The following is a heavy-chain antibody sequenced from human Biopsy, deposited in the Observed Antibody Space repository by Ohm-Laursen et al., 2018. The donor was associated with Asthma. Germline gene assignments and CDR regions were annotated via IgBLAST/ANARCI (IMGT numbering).Heavy chain of an antibody. CDR3: ARHPYNFGGFDY. CDR2: ISPFTGDT. Sequence: VSSVKVSCKVSGYTFRSYGVSWVRQAPGQGLEWMGWISPFTGDTHFGQKFQGRVTMTTDTSTDTAYMELRSLRSDDTAVYCCARHPYNFGGFDYWGQGSLVLVSS. J-gene: IGHJ4*02. D-gene: IGHD5-24*01. CDR1: GYTFRSYG. V-gene: IGHV1-18*04.